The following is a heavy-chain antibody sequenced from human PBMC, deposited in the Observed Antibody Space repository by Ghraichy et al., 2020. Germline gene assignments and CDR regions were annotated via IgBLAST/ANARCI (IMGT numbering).Heavy chain of an antibody. V-gene: IGHV3-49*04. CDR2: IRSKAYGGTT. J-gene: IGHJ5*02. Sequence: GGSLRLSCTASGFTFGDYAMSWVRQAPGKGLEWVGFIRSKAYGGTTEYAASVKGRFTISRDDSKSIAYLQLNSLKTEDTAVYYCTRVRLDFWSGYNWFDPWGQGTLVTVSS. CDR1: GFTFGDYA. CDR3: TRVRLDFWSGYNWFDP. D-gene: IGHD3-3*01.